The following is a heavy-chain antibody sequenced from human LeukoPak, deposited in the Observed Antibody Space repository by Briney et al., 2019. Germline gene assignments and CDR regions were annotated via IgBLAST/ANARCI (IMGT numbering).Heavy chain of an antibody. V-gene: IGHV1-18*01. CDR1: GYTFTSYG. CDR3: ARDSIVVVPAASPYYFDY. Sequence: APVKVSCKASGYTFTSYGISWVRQAPGQGLEWMGWISAYNGNTNYAQKLQGRVTMTTDTSTSTAYMELRSMRSDDTAVYYCARDSIVVVPAASPYYFDYWGQGTLVTVSS. J-gene: IGHJ4*02. CDR2: ISAYNGNT. D-gene: IGHD2-2*01.